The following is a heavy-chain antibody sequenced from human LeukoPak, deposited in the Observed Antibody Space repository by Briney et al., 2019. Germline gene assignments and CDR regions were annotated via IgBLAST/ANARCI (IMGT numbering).Heavy chain of an antibody. D-gene: IGHD3-22*01. CDR1: GFTFSSYS. Sequence: PGGSLRLSCAASGFTFSSYSMNWVRQAPGKGLEWVSYISSSSSTIYYADSVKGRFTISRDNAKNSLYLEMNSLRDEDTAVYYCARVAFDYYDSSGYDFDYWGQGTLVTVSS. V-gene: IGHV3-48*02. CDR3: ARVAFDYYDSSGYDFDY. J-gene: IGHJ4*02. CDR2: ISSSSSTI.